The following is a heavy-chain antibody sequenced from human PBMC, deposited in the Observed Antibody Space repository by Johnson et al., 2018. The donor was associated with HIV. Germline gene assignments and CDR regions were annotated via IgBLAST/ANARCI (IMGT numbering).Heavy chain of an antibody. Sequence: VQLVESGGGVVQPGRSLRLSCAASGFTFSSYSMHWVRQAPGKGLEWVAVISYDGSNKDYADSVKGRFSISRDNSKNTLYLQMNSLRAEDTAVYYCPRFDEGWTAFDIWGQGTMVTVSS. V-gene: IGHV3-30*04. D-gene: IGHD2-15*01. CDR1: GFTFSSYS. CDR2: ISYDGSNK. J-gene: IGHJ3*02. CDR3: PRFDEGWTAFDI.